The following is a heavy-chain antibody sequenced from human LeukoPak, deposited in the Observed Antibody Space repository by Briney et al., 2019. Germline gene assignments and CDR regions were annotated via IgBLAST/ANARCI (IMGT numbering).Heavy chain of an antibody. Sequence: GRSLRLSCAASGFTFSSYAMHWVRQVPGKGLEWVAVISYDGSNKYYADSVEGRFTISRDNSKNTLYLQMNSLRAEDTAVYYCARGPLQWLFYYFDYWGQGTLVTVSS. V-gene: IGHV3-30*01. CDR2: ISYDGSNK. J-gene: IGHJ4*02. D-gene: IGHD3-22*01. CDR1: GFTFSSYA. CDR3: ARGPLQWLFYYFDY.